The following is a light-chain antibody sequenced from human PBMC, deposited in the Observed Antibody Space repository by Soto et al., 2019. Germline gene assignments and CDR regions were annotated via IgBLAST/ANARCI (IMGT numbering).Light chain of an antibody. CDR3: SSYTSGSTLVE. V-gene: IGLV2-14*01. CDR1: SSDVGGYNY. Sequence: QSALTQPASVSGSPGQSITISCTGTSSDVGGYNYVSWYQQHPGKAPKLMIYDVSNRPSGVSNRFSGSKSGNTASLTISGLQAEDEADYYCSSYTSGSTLVEFGGGTKVTVL. CDR2: DVS. J-gene: IGLJ2*01.